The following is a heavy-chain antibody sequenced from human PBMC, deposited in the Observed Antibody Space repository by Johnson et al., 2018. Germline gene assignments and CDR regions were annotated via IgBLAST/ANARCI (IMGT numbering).Heavy chain of an antibody. CDR3: AKDLSALPVVHALRIYGRDV. D-gene: IGHD2-15*01. CDR1: GFTFSDYY. CDR2: ISGSGGST. Sequence: VQLVQSGGGLVQPGGSLRLSCAASGFTFSDYYMTWIRQAPGKGLECVSYISGSGGSTYYADSVKGRFTISRDNSKNTLDLQMNSLRAEDTAVYYCAKDLSALPVVHALRIYGRDVWGQGTTVTVSS. J-gene: IGHJ6*02. V-gene: IGHV3-23*04.